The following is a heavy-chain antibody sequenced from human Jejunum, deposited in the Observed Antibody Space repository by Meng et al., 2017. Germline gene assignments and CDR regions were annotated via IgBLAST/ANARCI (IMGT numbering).Heavy chain of an antibody. V-gene: IGHV4-61*08. CDR1: RGSVSSPDYQ. J-gene: IGHJ4*02. CDR3: ARDYWGSLDY. D-gene: IGHD3-16*01. Sequence: QVPLKEPAPGLGWPSETISLTSTFPRGSVSSPDYQWGWIRQPPGKGLEWIGYAGANFQSGTNHNPSLKSRVTISLDTSKNQFSLKLTSVNAADTAVYYCARDYWGSLDYWGQGILVTGYS. CDR2: AGANFQSGT.